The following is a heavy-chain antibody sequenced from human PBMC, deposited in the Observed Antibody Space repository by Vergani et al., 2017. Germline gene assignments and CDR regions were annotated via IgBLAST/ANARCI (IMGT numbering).Heavy chain of an antibody. D-gene: IGHD3-10*01. V-gene: IGHV4-34*01. Sequence: QVQLQQWGAGLLKPSETLSLTCAVYGGSFSGYYWSWIRQPPGKGLEWIGEINHSGSTNYNPSLKSRVTISVDTSKNQFSLKLSSVTAADTAVYYCARVVVRGVRYYNYYMDVWGKGTTVTVSS. CDR3: ARVVVRGVRYYNYYMDV. CDR1: GGSFSGYY. CDR2: INHSGST. J-gene: IGHJ6*03.